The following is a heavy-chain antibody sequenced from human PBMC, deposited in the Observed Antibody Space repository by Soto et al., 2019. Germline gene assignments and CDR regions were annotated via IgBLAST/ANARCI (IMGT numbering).Heavy chain of an antibody. CDR2: ISSSGST. Sequence: QVQLQESGPGLVKHSETLSLTCTVSGDSVSSDNYYWTWIRQPPGKGLEWIGYISSSGSTNHNPSLKSRVTISLDTSSNQCSLKLTSVTAADTDVYYCAIDIRGYSLAFDYWGQGTLVIVSS. D-gene: IGHD5-18*01. CDR3: AIDIRGYSLAFDY. V-gene: IGHV4-61*01. J-gene: IGHJ4*02. CDR1: GDSVSSDNYY.